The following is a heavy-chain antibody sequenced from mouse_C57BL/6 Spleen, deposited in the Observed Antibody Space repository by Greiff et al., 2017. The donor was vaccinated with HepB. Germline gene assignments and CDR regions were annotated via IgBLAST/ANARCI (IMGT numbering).Heavy chain of an antibody. Sequence: EVQLVESGGGLVQPKGSLKLSCAASGFTFNTYAMHWVRQAPGKGLEWVARIRSKSSNYATYYADSVKDRFTISRDDSQSMLYLQMNNLKTEDTAMYYCVREALYDGYDYWYFDVWGTGTTVTVSS. CDR2: IRSKSSNYAT. V-gene: IGHV10-3*01. CDR3: VREALYDGYDYWYFDV. J-gene: IGHJ1*03. D-gene: IGHD2-3*01. CDR1: GFTFNTYA.